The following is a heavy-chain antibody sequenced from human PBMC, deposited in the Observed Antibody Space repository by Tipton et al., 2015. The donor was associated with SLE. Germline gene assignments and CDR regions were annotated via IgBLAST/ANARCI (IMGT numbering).Heavy chain of an antibody. CDR1: GGSFSGYC. CDR2: IYYSGST. V-gene: IGHV4-59*12. Sequence: TLSLTCAVYGGSFSGYCWSWIRQPPGKGLEWIGYIYYSGSTNYNPSLKSRVTISVDTSKNQFSLKLSSVTAADTAVYYCARGGIAVAGLWFDPWGQGTLVTVSS. D-gene: IGHD6-19*01. J-gene: IGHJ5*02. CDR3: ARGGIAVAGLWFDP.